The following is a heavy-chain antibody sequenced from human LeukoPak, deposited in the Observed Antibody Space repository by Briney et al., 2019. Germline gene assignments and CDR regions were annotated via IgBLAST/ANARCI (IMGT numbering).Heavy chain of an antibody. D-gene: IGHD6-19*01. J-gene: IGHJ4*02. V-gene: IGHV3-48*03. Sequence: GGSLRLSCAASGFTFSSYEMNWVRQAPGKGLEWVSYISSSGSTIYYADSVKGRFTISRDNAKNSLYLQMNSLRAEDTAVYYCAREGIAVDGSNLFDYRGQGTLVTVS. CDR1: GFTFSSYE. CDR3: AREGIAVDGSNLFDY. CDR2: ISSSGSTI.